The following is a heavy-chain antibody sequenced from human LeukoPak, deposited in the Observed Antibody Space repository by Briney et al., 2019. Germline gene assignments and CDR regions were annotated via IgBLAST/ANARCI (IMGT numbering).Heavy chain of an antibody. V-gene: IGHV3-21*01. CDR1: GFTFSSYT. D-gene: IGHD4-23*01. CDR3: ARASYGGWYFDY. CDR2: ITGTGGST. Sequence: PGGSLRLSCVASGFTFSSYTMNWVRQAPGKGLEWVSGITGTGGSTYYADSVKGRFTISRDNAKNSLYLQMNSLRAEDTAVYYCARASYGGWYFDYWGQGTPVTVSS. J-gene: IGHJ4*02.